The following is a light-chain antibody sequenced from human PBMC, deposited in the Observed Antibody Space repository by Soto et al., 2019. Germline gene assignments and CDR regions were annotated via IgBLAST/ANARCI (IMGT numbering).Light chain of an antibody. CDR3: VLFVGSGPWV. Sequence: QTVVTQEPSLSVSPGGTVTLTCGLSSGSVSGSYYPSWYQQTPGQAPRTLIYNTNTRSSGVPDRFSCSILGNKAALTITGAQADYESEYYCVLFVGSGPWVFGGGTKLTVL. V-gene: IGLV8-61*01. CDR2: NTN. CDR1: SGSVSGSYY. J-gene: IGLJ3*02.